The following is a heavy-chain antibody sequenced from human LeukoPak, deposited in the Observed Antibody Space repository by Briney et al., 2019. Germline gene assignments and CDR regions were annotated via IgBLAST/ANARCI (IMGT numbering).Heavy chain of an antibody. D-gene: IGHD3-22*01. Sequence: PGGSLRLSCAASGFTFSSYAMGWVRQAPGKGLEWASAISGSGGSTYYADSVKGRFTISRDNSKNTLYLQMNSLRAEDTAVYYCARDIDYYDSSGSTRFDYWGQGTLVTVSS. J-gene: IGHJ4*02. CDR1: GFTFSSYA. CDR2: ISGSGGST. CDR3: ARDIDYYDSSGSTRFDY. V-gene: IGHV3-23*01.